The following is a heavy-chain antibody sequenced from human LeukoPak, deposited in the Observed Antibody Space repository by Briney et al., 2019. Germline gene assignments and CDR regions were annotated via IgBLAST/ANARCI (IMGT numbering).Heavy chain of an antibody. V-gene: IGHV3-9*01. CDR3: AKDGAYCGGDCYSGWFDP. D-gene: IGHD2-21*02. Sequence: AGRSLRLSCAASGFTFDDYAMHWARQAPGKGLEWVSGIRWNSGSIGYADSVKGRFTISRDNAKNSLYLQMNSLRAEDTALYYCAKDGAYCGGDCYSGWFDPWGQGTLVTVSS. CDR1: GFTFDDYA. CDR2: IRWNSGSI. J-gene: IGHJ5*02.